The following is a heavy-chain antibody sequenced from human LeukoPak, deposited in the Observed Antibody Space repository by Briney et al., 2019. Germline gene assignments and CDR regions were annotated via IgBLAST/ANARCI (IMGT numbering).Heavy chain of an antibody. J-gene: IGHJ4*02. CDR1: GFRLSTYW. CDR3: ARETPDSSGWD. Sequence: GGSLRLSCAASGFRLSTYWMSWVRQAPGKGLEWVANIKQDGSHKNYVDSVKGRFTISRDNAKNSLYLQMNSLRVEDTAIYYCARETPDSSGWDWGQGTLVTVSS. V-gene: IGHV3-7*01. CDR2: IKQDGSHK. D-gene: IGHD6-19*01.